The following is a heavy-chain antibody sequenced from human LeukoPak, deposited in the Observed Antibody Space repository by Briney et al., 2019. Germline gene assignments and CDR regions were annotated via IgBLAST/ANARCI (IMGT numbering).Heavy chain of an antibody. Sequence: SVKVSCKASGGSFTNYAISWVRQAPGQGLEWMGGIIPMFGTTNNAQNFQGRVTITADASTGTVFMDVSSLRSEDTALYFCAGDRGTSGYDTTRLYDFESWGQGTLVTVSS. CDR2: IIPMFGTT. J-gene: IGHJ4*02. D-gene: IGHD5-12*01. CDR1: GGSFTNYA. V-gene: IGHV1-69*01. CDR3: AGDRGTSGYDTTRLYDFES.